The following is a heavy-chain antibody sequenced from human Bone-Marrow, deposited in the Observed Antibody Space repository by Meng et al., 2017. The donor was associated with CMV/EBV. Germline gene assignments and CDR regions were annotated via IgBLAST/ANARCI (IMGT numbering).Heavy chain of an antibody. D-gene: IGHD3-10*01. CDR3: ARDRMVTMVRGGMRTYYYYGMDD. V-gene: IGHV3-74*01. J-gene: IGHJ6*02. CDR1: GFTFSSYW. Sequence: GESLKISCAASGFTFSSYWMHWVRQAPGKGLVWVSRINSDGSSTSYADSVKGRFTISRDNAKNTLYLQMNSLRAEETAVEYCARDRMVTMVRGGMRTYYYYGMDDWGQRNTVNVAS. CDR2: INSDGSST.